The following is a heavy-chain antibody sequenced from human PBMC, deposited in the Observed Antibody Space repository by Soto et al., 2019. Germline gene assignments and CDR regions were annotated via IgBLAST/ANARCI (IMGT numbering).Heavy chain of an antibody. J-gene: IGHJ4*02. V-gene: IGHV3-23*01. Sequence: GGSLRLSCAASGFVFRNYATTWVRQAPGKGLEWVSATTGSGDSAYYADAVKGRFTISRDNSNNTLSLQMNSLRADDTAVYYCTKVLTAEQFYPSDSWGQGTLVTVSS. D-gene: IGHD2-21*02. CDR2: TTGSGDSA. CDR3: TKVLTAEQFYPSDS. CDR1: GFVFRNYA.